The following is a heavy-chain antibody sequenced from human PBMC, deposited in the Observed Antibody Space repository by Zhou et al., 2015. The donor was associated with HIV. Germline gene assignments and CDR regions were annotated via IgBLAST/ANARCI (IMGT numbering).Heavy chain of an antibody. CDR2: IIPSFGTT. CDR3: VLYYYDSSTYFPPWFDS. V-gene: IGHV1-69*01. J-gene: IGHJ5*01. D-gene: IGHD3-22*01. Sequence: QVQLVQSGAEVKKPASSVKVSCKASGGTFSSFSITWVRQAPGQGLEWLGGIIPSFGTTNYARNFQDRVTITADESTTTAYLELSSLRSEDTAVYYCVLYYYDSSTYFPPWFDSWGQGTLVTVSS. CDR1: GGTFSSFS.